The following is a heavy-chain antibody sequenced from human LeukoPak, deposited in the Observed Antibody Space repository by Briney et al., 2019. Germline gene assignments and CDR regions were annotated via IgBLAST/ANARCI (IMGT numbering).Heavy chain of an antibody. CDR3: TRDTGTTGEVKFDP. CDR1: GNSFGDYY. J-gene: IGHJ5*02. D-gene: IGHD4-17*01. CDR2: IYTSGST. Sequence: SSETLSLTCTVSGNSFGDYYWSWIRQPAGKGLEWIGRIYTSGSTTYNPSLKSRVTMSVDTSKSQFSLNLMSVTAADTAVYYCTRDTGTTGEVKFDPWGQGTLVTVSS. V-gene: IGHV4-4*07.